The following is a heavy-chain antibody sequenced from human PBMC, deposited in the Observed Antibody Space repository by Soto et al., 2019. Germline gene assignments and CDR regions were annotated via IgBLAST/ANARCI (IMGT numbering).Heavy chain of an antibody. J-gene: IGHJ5*02. CDR1: GYTFTTYP. Sequence: QVQLVQSGAEEKKPGASVKVSCKASGYTFTTYPMNWLRQAPGQRPEWMGWINVGNGGTKYSQKFQGRVSITRDTSSSTAYMQLRRLRSDDTAVYYCATDRGGSCSGGSCPGAWFDPWGQGTLVTVTS. V-gene: IGHV1-3*05. CDR3: ATDRGGSCSGGSCPGAWFDP. D-gene: IGHD2-15*01. CDR2: INVGNGGT.